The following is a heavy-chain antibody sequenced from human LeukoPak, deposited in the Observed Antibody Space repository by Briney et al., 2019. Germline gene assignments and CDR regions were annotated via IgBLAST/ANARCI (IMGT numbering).Heavy chain of an antibody. V-gene: IGHV3-21*01. D-gene: IGHD3-10*01. J-gene: IGHJ4*02. CDR2: ISSSSSYI. CDR3: ARDGVTMVRGVISPLGY. CDR1: GFTFSSYA. Sequence: GGSLRLSCAASGFTFSSYAMSWVRQAPGKGLEWVSSISSSSSYIYYADSVKGRFTISRDNAKNSLYLQMNSLRAEDTAVYYCARDGVTMVRGVISPLGYWGQGTLVTVSS.